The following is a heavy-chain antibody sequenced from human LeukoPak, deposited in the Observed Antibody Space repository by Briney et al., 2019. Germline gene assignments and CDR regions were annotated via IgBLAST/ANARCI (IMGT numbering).Heavy chain of an antibody. Sequence: GRSLRLSCAASGFTFDDYAMHWVRQAPGKGLEWVSGISWNSGSIGYADSVKGRFTISRDNAKNSLCLQMNSLRAEDTAVYYCARERAVDIVATAETYATYRTNDYWGQGTLVTVSS. V-gene: IGHV3-9*01. CDR3: ARERAVDIVATAETYATYRTNDY. CDR1: GFTFDDYA. J-gene: IGHJ4*02. D-gene: IGHD5-12*01. CDR2: ISWNSGSI.